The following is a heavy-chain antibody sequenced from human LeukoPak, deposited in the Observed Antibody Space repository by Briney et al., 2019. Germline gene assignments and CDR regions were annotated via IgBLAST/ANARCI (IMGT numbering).Heavy chain of an antibody. CDR1: GGSFSSYY. CDR3: ARDRGTWNDDGFDY. Sequence: SETLSLTCTVSGGSFSSYYWSWVRQPAGKGLEWIGRIYTSGSTNYYPSLMSRRTISLGTSKNQFSLKLSSVTGADTAVYYCARDRGTWNDDGFDYWGQGTLVTVSS. CDR2: IYTSGST. J-gene: IGHJ4*02. D-gene: IGHD1-1*01. V-gene: IGHV4-4*07.